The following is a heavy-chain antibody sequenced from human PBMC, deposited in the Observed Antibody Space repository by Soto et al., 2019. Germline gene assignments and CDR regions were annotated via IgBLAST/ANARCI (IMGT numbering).Heavy chain of an antibody. V-gene: IGHV4-4*02. CDR1: GGSISSSNW. CDR3: ARAYGCSSHWVDP. J-gene: IGHJ5*02. D-gene: IGHD6-6*01. Sequence: QVQLQESGPGLVKPSGTLSLTCAVSGGSISSSNWWSWVRQPPGKGLEWIGEIYHSGSTNYNPSLKRRVTTSGDKSKNQFPLKRSSVPAADTAVYYCARAYGCSSHWVDPWGQGTLVTVSS. CDR2: IYHSGST.